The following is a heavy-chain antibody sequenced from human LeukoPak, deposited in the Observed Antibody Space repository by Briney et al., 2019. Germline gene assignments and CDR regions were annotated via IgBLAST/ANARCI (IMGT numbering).Heavy chain of an antibody. Sequence: SSETLPLTCTVSGASVSSASYWTWIRQPPGKGVEWIAHIYNGVNTNYNPSLKSRVTISVDTSKNQFSLRLNSVTAADTAVYYCARSRAFNSGAFDPWGQGSLVTVSS. V-gene: IGHV4-61*01. D-gene: IGHD1-26*01. CDR3: ARSRAFNSGAFDP. CDR1: GASVSSASY. J-gene: IGHJ5*02. CDR2: IYNGVNT.